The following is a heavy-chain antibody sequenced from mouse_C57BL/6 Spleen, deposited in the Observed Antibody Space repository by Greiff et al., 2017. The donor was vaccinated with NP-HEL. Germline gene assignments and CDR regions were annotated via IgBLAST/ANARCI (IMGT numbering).Heavy chain of an antibody. J-gene: IGHJ1*03. D-gene: IGHD1-1*01. CDR2: ISDGGSYT. Sequence: EVKLVESGGGLVKPGGSLKLSCAASGFTFSSYAMSWVRQTPEKRLEWVATISDGGSYTYYPDNVKGRFTISRDNAKNNLYLQMSHLKSEDTTMYYCAREGYYGSSYPDVWGTGTTVTVSS. V-gene: IGHV5-4*01. CDR3: AREGYYGSSYPDV. CDR1: GFTFSSYA.